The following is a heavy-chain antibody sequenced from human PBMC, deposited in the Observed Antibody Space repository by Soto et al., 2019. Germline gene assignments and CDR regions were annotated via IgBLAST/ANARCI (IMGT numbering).Heavy chain of an antibody. V-gene: IGHV4-4*07. D-gene: IGHD6-13*01. CDR1: GGSISSYY. CDR3: ARVSRIAAAYPEYNWFDP. Sequence: LSLTCTVSGGSISSYYWSWIRQPAGKGLEWIGRIYTSGSTNYNPSLKSRVTMSVDTSKNQFSLKLSSVTAADTAVYYCARVSRIAAAYPEYNWFDPWGQGTLVTVSS. J-gene: IGHJ5*02. CDR2: IYTSGST.